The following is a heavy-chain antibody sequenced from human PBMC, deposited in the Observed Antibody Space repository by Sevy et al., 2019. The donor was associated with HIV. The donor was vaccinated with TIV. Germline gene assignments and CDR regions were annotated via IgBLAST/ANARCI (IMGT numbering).Heavy chain of an antibody. V-gene: IGHV1-24*01. Sequence: ASVKVSCNVSGYTLSQLSMHWVRQAPGKGLEWMGSFDPEDGETLYAQKLQGRVTMTEDTSIDTAYMELNSLRSEDTAVYYCATTKDYYESSGCPFDYWGQGTLVTVSS. J-gene: IGHJ4*02. D-gene: IGHD3-22*01. CDR2: FDPEDGET. CDR3: ATTKDYYESSGCPFDY. CDR1: GYTLSQLS.